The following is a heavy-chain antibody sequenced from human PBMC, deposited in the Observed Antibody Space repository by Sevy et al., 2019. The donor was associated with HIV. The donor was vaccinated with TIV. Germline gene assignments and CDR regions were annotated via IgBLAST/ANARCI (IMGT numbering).Heavy chain of an antibody. J-gene: IGHJ4*02. D-gene: IGHD3-22*01. CDR3: ARVGSYYYDSSGYSFDY. CDR2: ISAYNGNT. Sequence: ASVKVSCKASGYTFTSYGMSWVRQAPGQGLEWMGWISAYNGNTNYAQKLQGRVTMTTDTSTSTAYMELRSLRSDDTAVYYCARVGSYYYDSSGYSFDYWGQGTLVTVSS. CDR1: GYTFTSYG. V-gene: IGHV1-18*01.